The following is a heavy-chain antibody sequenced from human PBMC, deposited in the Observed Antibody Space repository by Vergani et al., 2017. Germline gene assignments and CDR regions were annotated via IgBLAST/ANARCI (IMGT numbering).Heavy chain of an antibody. J-gene: IGHJ6*02. CDR1: GGTFSSYT. V-gene: IGHV1-69*08. CDR3: ARDRRGPAAHYGMDV. CDR2: IIPILGIA. Sequence: QVQLVQSGAEVKKPGSSVKVSCKASGGTFSSYTISWVRQAPGQGLEWMGRIIPILGIANYAQKFQGRVTITADKSTSTAYMELSSLRSEDTAVYYCARDRRGPAAHYGMDVWCQGTTVTVSS. D-gene: IGHD3-10*01.